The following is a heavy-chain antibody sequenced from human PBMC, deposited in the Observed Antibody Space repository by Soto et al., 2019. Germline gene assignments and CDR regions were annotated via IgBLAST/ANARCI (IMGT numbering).Heavy chain of an antibody. V-gene: IGHV3-30*03. CDR3: TGEVASGY. CDR2: ISRDGGTK. CDR1: GFTVSTYG. D-gene: IGHD2-8*02. J-gene: IGHJ4*02. Sequence: QVNLVESGGGVVQPGRSLRLSCAVSGFTVSTYGMHWVRQAPGKGLEWVAVISRDGGTKFYADSVKGRFTISRDNSRNTLFLEMNSLRGDDMAVYYCTGEVASGYWGQGTLVTVSS.